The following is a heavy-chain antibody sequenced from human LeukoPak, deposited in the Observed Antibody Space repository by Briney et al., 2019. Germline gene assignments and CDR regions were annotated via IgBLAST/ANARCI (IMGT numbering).Heavy chain of an antibody. J-gene: IGHJ5*02. CDR2: IYYSGST. V-gene: IGHV4-31*03. D-gene: IGHD3-16*01. Sequence: SETLSLTCTASGGSISSGGYYWSWIRQHPGKGLEWIGYIYYSGSTYYNPSLKSRVTISVDTSKNQFSLKLSSVTAADTAVYYCARGPSDGGTRWNWFDPWGQGTLVTVSS. CDR1: GGSISSGGYY. CDR3: ARGPSDGGTRWNWFDP.